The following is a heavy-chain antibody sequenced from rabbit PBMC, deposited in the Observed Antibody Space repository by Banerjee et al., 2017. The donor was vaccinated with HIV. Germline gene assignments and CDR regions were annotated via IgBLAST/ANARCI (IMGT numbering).Heavy chain of an antibody. CDR2: IYTGSDSP. Sequence: QSLEESWGDLVKPGASLILTCTAAGFSFSSSYYMCWVRQAPGKGPEWIACIYTGSDSPYYASWAKGRFTISKISSTTVTLQMTSLTAADTATYFCARGAGHADYGDASLWGQGTLVTVS. J-gene: IGHJ6*01. CDR1: GFSFSSSYY. D-gene: IGHD2-1*01. CDR3: ARGAGHADYGDASL. V-gene: IGHV1S40*01.